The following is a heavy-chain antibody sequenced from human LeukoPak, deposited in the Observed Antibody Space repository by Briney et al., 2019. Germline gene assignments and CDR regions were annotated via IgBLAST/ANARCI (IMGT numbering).Heavy chain of an antibody. J-gene: IGHJ1*01. D-gene: IGHD2-15*01. CDR2: LYNGGSP. V-gene: IGHV3-53*01. CDR1: GFTVSSNY. Sequence: PGGSLRLSCAASGFTVSSNYMTWVRQAPGKGLEWVSTLYNGGSPHYADSVKGRFTISSDKSKNTLFLQMNSLRAEDTAVYYCARAQDYCSGGSCYGYFQHWGQGGLVTVSS. CDR3: ARAQDYCSGGSCYGYFQH.